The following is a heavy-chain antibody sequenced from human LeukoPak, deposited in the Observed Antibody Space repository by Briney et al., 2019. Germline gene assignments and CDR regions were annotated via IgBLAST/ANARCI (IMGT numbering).Heavy chain of an antibody. CDR1: GYTFTGYY. D-gene: IGHD2-21*02. CDR3: ARVSPLRAYCGGDCYWDFDY. V-gene: IGHV1-2*02. CDR2: INPNSGGT. Sequence: ASVKVSCKASGYTFTGYYMHWVRQAPGQGLEWMGWINPNSGGTNYAQKFQGRVTMTRDTSISTVYMELSRLRSDDTAVYYCARVSPLRAYCGGDCYWDFDYWGQGTLVTVSS. J-gene: IGHJ4*02.